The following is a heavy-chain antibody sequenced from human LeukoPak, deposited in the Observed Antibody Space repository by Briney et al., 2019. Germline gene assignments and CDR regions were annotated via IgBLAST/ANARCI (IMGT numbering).Heavy chain of an antibody. Sequence: GRSLRLSCAASGFTFSSYAMHWVRQAPGKGLEWVAAISYDGRNKYYADSVKGRFTISRDNSKNTLYLQMNSLRAEDTAVYYCARDLTQRWLHYTADYWGQGTVVTVSS. CDR1: GFTFSSYA. D-gene: IGHD5-24*01. J-gene: IGHJ4*02. CDR2: ISYDGRNK. CDR3: ARDLTQRWLHYTADY. V-gene: IGHV3-30*04.